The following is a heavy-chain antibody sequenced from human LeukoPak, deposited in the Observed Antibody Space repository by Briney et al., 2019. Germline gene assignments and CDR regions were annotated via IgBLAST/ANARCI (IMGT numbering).Heavy chain of an antibody. CDR2: ISAYNGNT. Sequence: GAPVKVSCKASDYTFTNYGISWVRQAPGQGLDWMGWISAYNGNTNYAQKFQGRVTMTRDTSISTAYMELSRLRSDDTAVYYCARDVLWFGEGPDYYYYIDVWGKGTTVTVSS. J-gene: IGHJ6*03. D-gene: IGHD3-10*01. V-gene: IGHV1-18*01. CDR1: DYTFTNYG. CDR3: ARDVLWFGEGPDYYYYIDV.